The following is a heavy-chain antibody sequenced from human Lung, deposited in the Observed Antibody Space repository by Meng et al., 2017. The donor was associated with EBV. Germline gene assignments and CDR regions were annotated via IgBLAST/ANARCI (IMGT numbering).Heavy chain of an antibody. J-gene: IGHJ4*02. D-gene: IGHD5-18*01. CDR3: ARAVDTGYFDY. V-gene: IGHV4-31*01. CDR1: GGSISSGGHY. Sequence: QVQLQESGPGLLKPPQTLSLTCTVSGGSISSGGHYWSWIRQHPGKSLEWIGYIYYSGSTYYNPSLKSLVSISVDTSNNQFSLKLSSVTAADTAVYYCARAVDTGYFDYWGQGTLVTVSS. CDR2: IYYSGST.